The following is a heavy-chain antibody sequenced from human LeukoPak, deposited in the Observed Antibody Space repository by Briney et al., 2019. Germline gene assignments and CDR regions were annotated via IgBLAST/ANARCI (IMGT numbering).Heavy chain of an antibody. J-gene: IGHJ6*03. CDR3: ATSRGSYYMDV. CDR1: GFTFSNYW. CDR2: IKQDGSEK. Sequence: GGSLRLSCAASGFTFSNYWMSWVRQAPGKGLEWVANIKQDGSEKYYVDSVKGRFTISRDNAKNSLYLQMNSLRAEDTAVYYCATSRGSYYMDVWGKGTTVTVSS. D-gene: IGHD1-26*01. V-gene: IGHV3-7*01.